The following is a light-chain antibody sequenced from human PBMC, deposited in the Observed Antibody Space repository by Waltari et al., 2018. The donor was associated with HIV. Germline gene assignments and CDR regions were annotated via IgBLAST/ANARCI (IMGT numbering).Light chain of an antibody. CDR1: SYNVVTKY. V-gene: IGLV1-47*01. CDR3: ATWDDSLSAWL. Sequence: QSVLTQPPSASGTPGKRVTISCSGRSYNVVTKYVYWYTQLPRTAPDHIIYPNNPRPLEGPDRCSVSKSGASPFLANSGLPSEGEADYYCATWDDSLSAWLFGGGTRLSVL. J-gene: IGLJ3*02. CDR2: PNN.